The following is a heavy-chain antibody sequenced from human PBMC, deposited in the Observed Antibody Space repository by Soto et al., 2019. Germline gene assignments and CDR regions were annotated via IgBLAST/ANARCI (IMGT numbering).Heavy chain of an antibody. V-gene: IGHV3-23*01. J-gene: IGHJ4*02. D-gene: IGHD2-15*01. CDR3: AKPSAPGGYCSGGSCYPFFDY. CDR1: GFTFSSYA. CDR2: ISGSGGST. Sequence: PGGSLRISCAASGFTFSSYAMSWVRQAPGKGLEWVSAISGSGGSTYYADSVKGRFTISRDNSKNTLYLRMNSLRAEDTAVYYCAKPSAPGGYCSGGSCYPFFDYWGQGTLVTVSS.